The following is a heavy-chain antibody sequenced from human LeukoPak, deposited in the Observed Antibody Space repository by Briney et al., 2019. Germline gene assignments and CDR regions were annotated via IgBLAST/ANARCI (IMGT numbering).Heavy chain of an antibody. Sequence: GASVKVSCKASGGTFSSYAISWVRQAPGQGLEWMGGIIPIFGTANYAQKFQGRVTITADESTSTAYMELSRLRSEDTAVYYCARDGPRSSSPSSPNDYWGQGTLVTVSS. V-gene: IGHV1-69*13. D-gene: IGHD6-13*01. J-gene: IGHJ4*02. CDR1: GGTFSSYA. CDR3: ARDGPRSSSPSSPNDY. CDR2: IIPIFGTA.